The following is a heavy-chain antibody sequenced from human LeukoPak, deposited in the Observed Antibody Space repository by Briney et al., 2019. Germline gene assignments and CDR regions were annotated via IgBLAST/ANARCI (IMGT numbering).Heavy chain of an antibody. Sequence: SVKVPCKASGYTFTSYDINWVRQAPGQGLEWMGGIIPIFGTANYAQKFQGRVTITTDESTSTAYMELSSLRSEDTAVYYCARFSDYGDYGGFDYWGQGTLVTVSS. CDR3: ARFSDYGDYGGFDY. J-gene: IGHJ4*02. CDR1: GYTFTSYD. CDR2: IIPIFGTA. D-gene: IGHD4-17*01. V-gene: IGHV1-69*05.